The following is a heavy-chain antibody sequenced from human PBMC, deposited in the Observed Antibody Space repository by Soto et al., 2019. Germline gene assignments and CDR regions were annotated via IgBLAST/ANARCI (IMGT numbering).Heavy chain of an antibody. D-gene: IGHD1-26*01. V-gene: IGHV3-53*01. Sequence: GGSLRLSCAASGFTVSSDFMSWVRQAPGKGLEWVSSIYSGDSTYYADSVKGRFTISRDNSKNTLYLQMNSLRAEDTAVYYCARSSYSDNYWTNDYWGQGTLVTVSS. CDR3: ARSSYSDNYWTNDY. CDR2: IYSGDST. CDR1: GFTVSSDF. J-gene: IGHJ4*02.